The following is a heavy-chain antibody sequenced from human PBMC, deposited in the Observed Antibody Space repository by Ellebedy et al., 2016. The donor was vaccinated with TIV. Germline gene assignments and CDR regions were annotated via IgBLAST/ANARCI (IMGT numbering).Heavy chain of an antibody. CDR1: GYTFTSYG. CDR3: ARVRITIRPWDV. D-gene: IGHD3-10*01. V-gene: IGHV1-2*02. J-gene: IGHJ6*02. Sequence: ASVKVSCXASGYTFTSYGISWVRQAPGQGLEWMGWINPNSGGTNYAQKFQGRVTMTRDTSISTAYMELSRLRSDDTAVYYCARVRITIRPWDVWGQGTTVTVSS. CDR2: INPNSGGT.